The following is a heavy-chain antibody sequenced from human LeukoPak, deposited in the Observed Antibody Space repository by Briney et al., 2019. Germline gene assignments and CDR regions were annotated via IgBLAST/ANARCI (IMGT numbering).Heavy chain of an antibody. J-gene: IGHJ5*02. D-gene: IGHD1-14*01. CDR3: ARDLAGFEWFNP. CDR1: GYTFTSYA. CDR2: INAGNGNT. V-gene: IGHV1-3*01. Sequence: GASVKVSCKASGYTFTSYAMHWVRQAPGQRLEWMGWINAGNGNTKYSQKFQGRVTITRDTSASTAYMELSSLRSEDTAVYYCARDLAGFEWFNPWGQGTLVTVSS.